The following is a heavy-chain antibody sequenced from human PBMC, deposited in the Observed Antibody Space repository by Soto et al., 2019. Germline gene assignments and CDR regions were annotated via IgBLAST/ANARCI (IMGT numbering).Heavy chain of an antibody. CDR3: ARGRGYSGDDHYYYFDRDV. D-gene: IGHD5-12*01. Sequence: ASVKVSCKASGGTFNNYPITWVRQAPGEGLEWMGGSIPIFGTANYAQKFQGRVTISVDEATSTAYMGLSSLRSEDTAVYYCARGRGYSGDDHYYYFDRDVWGRGTTVTVSS. CDR1: GGTFNNYP. V-gene: IGHV1-69*13. CDR2: SIPIFGTA. J-gene: IGHJ6*02.